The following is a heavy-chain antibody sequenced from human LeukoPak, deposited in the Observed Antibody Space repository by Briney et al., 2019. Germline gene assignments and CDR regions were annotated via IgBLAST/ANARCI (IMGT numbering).Heavy chain of an antibody. V-gene: IGHV3-48*03. CDR2: ISSSGSTI. D-gene: IGHD2-15*01. J-gene: IGHJ4*02. CDR1: GFTFSSYE. Sequence: GGSLRLSCAASGFTFSSYEMNWVRQAPGKGLEWVSYISSSGSTIYYADSVKGRFTISRDTSRSTLYLQMNSLRAEDAAVYYCAKAPVTSCRGAFCYPFDYWGQGTLVTVSS. CDR3: AKAPVTSCRGAFCYPFDY.